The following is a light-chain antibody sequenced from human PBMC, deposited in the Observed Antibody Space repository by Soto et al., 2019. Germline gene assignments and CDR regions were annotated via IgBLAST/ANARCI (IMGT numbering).Light chain of an antibody. CDR3: SSYTSSSTLVV. V-gene: IGLV2-14*01. J-gene: IGLJ2*01. CDR2: DVS. Sequence: QSALTQPASVSGSPGQSITISCTGTSSDVGGYNYVSWYQQHPGKARKLMIYDVSNRPSGVSNRFSGSKSGNTASLTISGLQAEDEADYYCSSYTSSSTLVVFGGGTKLTVL. CDR1: SSDVGGYNY.